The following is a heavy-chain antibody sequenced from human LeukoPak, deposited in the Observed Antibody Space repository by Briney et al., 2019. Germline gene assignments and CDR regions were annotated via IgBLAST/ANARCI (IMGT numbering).Heavy chain of an antibody. Sequence: GASVKVSCKASGYTFTSYGISWVRQAPGQGLEWMGWISAYNGNTNYAQKLQGRVTMTTDTSTSTAYMELRSLRSDDTAVYYCARVRKTNSGSVSGSGILGWFDPWGQGTLVTVSS. V-gene: IGHV1-18*01. D-gene: IGHD3-10*01. J-gene: IGHJ5*02. CDR1: GYTFTSYG. CDR3: ARVRKTNSGSVSGSGILGWFDP. CDR2: ISAYNGNT.